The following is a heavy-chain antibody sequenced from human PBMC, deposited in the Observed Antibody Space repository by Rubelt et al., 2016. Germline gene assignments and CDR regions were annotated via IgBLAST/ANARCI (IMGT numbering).Heavy chain of an antibody. Sequence: VQLVESGGGLVKTGGSLRLSCAASEFTFSSYSMNWVRQAPGKGLEWVAVISFDGISKYYADSVKGRFTVSSDNSRNTLWLQMSSLRDDDTAVYYCGRDDYWGQGTLVTVSS. J-gene: IGHJ4*02. CDR3: GRDDY. CDR1: EFTFSSYS. V-gene: IGHV3-30*03. CDR2: ISFDGISK.